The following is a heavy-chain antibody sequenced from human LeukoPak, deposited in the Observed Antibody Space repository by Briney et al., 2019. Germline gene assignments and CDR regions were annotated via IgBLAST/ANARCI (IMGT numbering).Heavy chain of an antibody. CDR2: INTVASYI. V-gene: IGHV3-21*01. Sequence: PGGSLRLSCAASGFTFSSYSFNWVRQAPGKGLEWVSSINTVASYIYYADSVRGRFTISRDNAENSLWLQMNGLRAVDSAVYYCARLRRNSDTSGFYYYYDYWGQGTLVTVSS. CDR3: ARLRRNSDTSGFYYYYDY. D-gene: IGHD3-22*01. CDR1: GFTFSSYS. J-gene: IGHJ4*02.